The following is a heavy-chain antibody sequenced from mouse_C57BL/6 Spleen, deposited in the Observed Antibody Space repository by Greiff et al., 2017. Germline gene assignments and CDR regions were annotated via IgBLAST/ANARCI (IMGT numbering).Heavy chain of an antibody. CDR3: ARNPYYYGSRRGYFDV. V-gene: IGHV1-53*01. Sequence: VQLQQPGPELVKPGASVKLSCKASGYTFTSYWMHWVKQRPGQGLEWIGNINPSNGGTNYNEKFKSKATLTVDKSSSTAYMQLSSLTSEDSAVYYCARNPYYYGSRRGYFDVWGTGTTVTVSS. CDR2: INPSNGGT. CDR1: GYTFTSYW. J-gene: IGHJ1*03. D-gene: IGHD1-1*01.